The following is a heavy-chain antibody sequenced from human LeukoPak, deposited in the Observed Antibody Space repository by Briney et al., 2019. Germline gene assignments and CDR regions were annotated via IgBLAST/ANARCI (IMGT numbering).Heavy chain of an antibody. V-gene: IGHV1-3*03. CDR2: INAGNGNT. CDR1: GYTFTNYA. Sequence: ASVKVSCKASGYTFTNYAMHWVRQAPGQRLEWMGWINAGNGNTKYSQEFQGRVTITRDTYASTAYMELSSLRSEDMAVYYCARGYGKPGYNFDYWGQGTLVTVSS. J-gene: IGHJ4*02. CDR3: ARGYGKPGYNFDY. D-gene: IGHD1-1*01.